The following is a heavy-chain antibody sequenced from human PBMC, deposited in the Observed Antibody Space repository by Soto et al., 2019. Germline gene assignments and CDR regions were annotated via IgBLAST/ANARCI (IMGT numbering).Heavy chain of an antibody. CDR1: GGTFSIYA. CDR2: IIPIFGTA. D-gene: IGHD2-2*01. V-gene: IGHV1-69*01. Sequence: SGKITCKASGGTFSIYAISWVRQAPGQGXEWMGGIIPIFGTANYAQKFQGRVTITADESTSTAYMELSSLRSEDTAVYYCATDDILVVPAAMRYYYYGMGV. CDR3: ATDDILVVPAAMRYYYYGMGV. J-gene: IGHJ6*01.